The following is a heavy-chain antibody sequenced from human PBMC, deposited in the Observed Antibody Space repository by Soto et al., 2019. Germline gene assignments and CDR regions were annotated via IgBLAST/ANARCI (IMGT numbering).Heavy chain of an antibody. Sequence: EVQLVESGGGLVEPGGSLRLSCAASGFTFTNAWMNWVRQAPGRGLEWVGLIKSKGDGGTIDYAAPVKGRFSISRDDSKNTLYLQMASPKVEDTAVYYCAADLPNDNYPVEYWGQGTLVTVSS. CDR1: GFTFTNAW. CDR2: IKSKGDGGTI. CDR3: AADLPNDNYPVEY. D-gene: IGHD1-1*01. V-gene: IGHV3-15*07. J-gene: IGHJ4*02.